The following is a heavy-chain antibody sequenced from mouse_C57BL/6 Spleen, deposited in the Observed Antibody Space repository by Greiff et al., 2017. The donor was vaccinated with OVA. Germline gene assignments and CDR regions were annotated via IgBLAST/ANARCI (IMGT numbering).Heavy chain of an antibody. CDR2: IYPGSGST. CDR1: GYTFTSYW. Sequence: VQLQQPGAELVKPGASVKMSCKASGYTFTSYWITWVKQRPGQGLEWIGDIYPGSGSTNYNEKFKSKAKLTVDTSSSTAYMQLSSLTSEDSAVYYWARGTQLGGCFDYWGQGTTLTVSS. V-gene: IGHV1-55*01. D-gene: IGHD4-1*02. CDR3: ARGTQLGGCFDY. J-gene: IGHJ2*01.